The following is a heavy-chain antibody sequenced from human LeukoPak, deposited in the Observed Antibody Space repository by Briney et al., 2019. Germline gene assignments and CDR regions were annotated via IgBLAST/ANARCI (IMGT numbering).Heavy chain of an antibody. CDR3: ARGGVGWSSSRAEYFQH. D-gene: IGHD6-13*01. CDR1: GGSISSYY. J-gene: IGHJ1*01. V-gene: IGHV4-59*01. CDR2: IYYSGST. Sequence: PSETLSLTCTVSGGSISSYYWSWIRQPPGKGLEWIGYIYYSGSTNYNPSLKSRVTISVDTSKNQFSLKLSSVTAADTAVYYCARGGVGWSSSRAEYFQHWGQGTLVTVSS.